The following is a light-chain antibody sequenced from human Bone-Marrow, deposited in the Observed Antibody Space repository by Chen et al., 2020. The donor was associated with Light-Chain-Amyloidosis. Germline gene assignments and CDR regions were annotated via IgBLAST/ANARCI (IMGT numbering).Light chain of an antibody. J-gene: IGLJ3*02. CDR1: SSNIGSLT. CDR3: ATWDNSLGDDWV. Sequence: QSLLTQPPSASGTPGQRVTISCSGSSSNIGSLTVNWYQQLPGTAPKLLIYRNNQRPSGVPGRFPGSKLGPSASLAISGLQSEDEADYYCATWDNSLGDDWVFGGGTKLTVL. CDR2: RNN. V-gene: IGLV1-44*01.